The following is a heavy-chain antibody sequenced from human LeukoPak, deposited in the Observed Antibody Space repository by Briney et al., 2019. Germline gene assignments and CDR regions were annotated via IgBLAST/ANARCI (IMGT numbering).Heavy chain of an antibody. CDR3: AKVGDSSGYSPPDY. V-gene: IGHV3-23*01. D-gene: IGHD3-22*01. Sequence: GGSLRLSCAASGFTFSTYAMSWVRQAPGKGLEWVSGISGSDDSTYYADSVKGRFTISRDNSKNTLYLQMNSLRADDTAVYYCAKVGDSSGYSPPDYWGQGTLVTVSS. CDR1: GFTFSTYA. CDR2: ISGSDDST. J-gene: IGHJ4*02.